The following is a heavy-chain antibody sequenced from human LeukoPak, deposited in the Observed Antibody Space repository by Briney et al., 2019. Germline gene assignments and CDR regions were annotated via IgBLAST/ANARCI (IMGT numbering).Heavy chain of an antibody. J-gene: IGHJ4*02. CDR3: ARARYNWNLFDY. V-gene: IGHV4-34*01. Sequence: SETLSLTCAVSGYSISSGYYWSWIRQPPGKGLEWIGEINHSGSTNYNPSLKSRVTISVDTSKNQFSLKLSSATAADTAVYYCARARYNWNLFDYWGQGTLVTVSS. CDR2: INHSGST. CDR1: GYSISSGYY. D-gene: IGHD1-20*01.